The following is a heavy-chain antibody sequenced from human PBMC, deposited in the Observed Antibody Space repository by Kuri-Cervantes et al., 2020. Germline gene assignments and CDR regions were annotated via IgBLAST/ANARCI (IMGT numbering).Heavy chain of an antibody. CDR3: ARDSQGDSSARYGGLGYFDL. CDR1: GGSVSSGNHY. D-gene: IGHD6-19*01. V-gene: IGHV4-61*01. J-gene: IGHJ2*01. CDR2: IYYSGST. Sequence: SETLSLTCTVSGGSVSSGNHYWSWIRQPPGKGLEWIGYIYYSGSTNYNPSLKSRVTISVDTSKNQFSLKLSSVTAADTAVYYCARDSQGDSSARYGGLGYFDLWGRGTLVTVSS.